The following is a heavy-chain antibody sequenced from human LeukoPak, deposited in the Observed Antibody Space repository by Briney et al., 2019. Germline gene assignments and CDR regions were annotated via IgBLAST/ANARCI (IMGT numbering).Heavy chain of an antibody. CDR1: GFTFSNAW. Sequence: PGGSLRVSCAASGFTFSNAWMSWVRQAPGKGLEWVGRIKSKTDGGTTDYAAPVKGRFTISRDDSKNTLYLQMNSLKTEDTAVYYCTTDPLNYCSGGSCPNWFDPWGQGTLVTVSS. CDR2: IKSKTDGGTT. V-gene: IGHV3-15*01. CDR3: TTDPLNYCSGGSCPNWFDP. D-gene: IGHD2-15*01. J-gene: IGHJ5*02.